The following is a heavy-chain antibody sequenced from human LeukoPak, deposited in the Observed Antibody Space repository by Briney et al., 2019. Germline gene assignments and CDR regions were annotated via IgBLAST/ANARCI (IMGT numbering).Heavy chain of an antibody. D-gene: IGHD2-2*01. Sequence: ASVKVSCKASGYTFTSYYMHWVRQARGQGLEWMGIINPSGGSTSYAQKFQGRVTMTRDTSTSTVYMELSSLRSEDTAVYYCPREDGCSSTSCYEAFDIWGQGTMVTVSS. CDR3: PREDGCSSTSCYEAFDI. CDR2: INPSGGST. CDR1: GYTFTSYY. V-gene: IGHV1-46*01. J-gene: IGHJ3*02.